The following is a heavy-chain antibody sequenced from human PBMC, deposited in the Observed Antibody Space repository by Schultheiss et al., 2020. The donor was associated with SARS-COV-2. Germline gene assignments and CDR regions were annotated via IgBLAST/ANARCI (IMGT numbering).Heavy chain of an antibody. CDR3: AKGLLAVRPWYYGMDV. Sequence: GGSLRLSCAASGFTLSNYGMHWVRQAPGKGLEWVAVISYDGSNKYYADSVKGRFTISRDNFKDTLYLQMTRLRGEDTAVYYCAKGLLAVRPWYYGMDVWGQGTTVTVSS. CDR2: ISYDGSNK. D-gene: IGHD6-6*01. CDR1: GFTLSNYG. J-gene: IGHJ6*02. V-gene: IGHV3-33*05.